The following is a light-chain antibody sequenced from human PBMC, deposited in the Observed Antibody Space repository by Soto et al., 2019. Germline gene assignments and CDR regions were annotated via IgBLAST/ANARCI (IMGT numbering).Light chain of an antibody. J-gene: IGKJ1*01. CDR1: QGIGTY. CDR2: ASS. V-gene: IGKV1-9*01. CDR3: QQVDSYPRT. Sequence: IQLTQSASAVSVSVGDRVTVTCRASQGIGTYLVWYQQKSGKAPTVLIYASSTLQTGVPSRFSGSGSGTDFSLTSSSLHPADVATYYCQQVDSYPRTFGQGTKVDIK.